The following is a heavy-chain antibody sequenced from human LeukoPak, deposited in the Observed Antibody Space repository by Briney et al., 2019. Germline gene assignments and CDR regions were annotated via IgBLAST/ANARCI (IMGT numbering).Heavy chain of an antibody. CDR3: ARGLRGRSGYYFDS. V-gene: IGHV4-30-4*01. J-gene: IGHJ4*02. CDR1: IDSISSGDYY. CDR2: IYYSGST. Sequence: SQTLSLTCTVSIDSISSGDYYWNWIRQPPGKGLEWIGYIYYSGSTYYNPSLRSRVTISVDTSTTQFSLRLTSVTAADTAVYYCARGLRGRSGYYFDSWGRGTLVTVSS.